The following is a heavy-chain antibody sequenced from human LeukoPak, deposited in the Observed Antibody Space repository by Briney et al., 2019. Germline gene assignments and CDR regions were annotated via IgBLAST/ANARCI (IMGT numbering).Heavy chain of an antibody. CDR3: ARAFDY. J-gene: IGHJ4*02. CDR2: ISNTDSTT. V-gene: IGHV3-48*01. CDR1: GFTFSAYD. Sequence: GGSLRLSCAASGFTFSAYDLNWVRQAPGKGPEWIAHISNTDSTTYYADSVKGRFTISRDSAKNSLYLQMNSLRAEDTAVYYCARAFDYWGQGALVTVSS.